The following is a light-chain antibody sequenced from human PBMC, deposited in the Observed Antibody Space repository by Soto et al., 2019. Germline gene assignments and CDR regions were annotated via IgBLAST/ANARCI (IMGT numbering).Light chain of an antibody. Sequence: QSALTQPASVSGSPGQSITISCTGTSSDVGAYNYVSWYQHHPGKVPKLLIHEVTNRRLGVSDRFSGSKSGNTASLTISGIQAEDEAAYSCSSFTTSNTYVFGSGTQVTLL. J-gene: IGLJ1*01. CDR3: SSFTTSNTYV. CDR1: SSDVGAYNY. V-gene: IGLV2-14*01. CDR2: EVT.